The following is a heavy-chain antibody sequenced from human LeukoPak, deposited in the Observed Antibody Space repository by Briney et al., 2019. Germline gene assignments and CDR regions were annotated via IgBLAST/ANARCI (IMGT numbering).Heavy chain of an antibody. J-gene: IGHJ4*02. CDR1: GFTLSSYA. D-gene: IGHD1-26*01. CDR3: ASSPSLGATTSFDY. V-gene: IGHV3-21*01. CDR2: ISSSSSYI. Sequence: GGSLRLSCAASGFTLSSYAMNWVRQAPGKGLEWVSSISSSSSYIYYADSVKGRFTISRDKAKNSLYLQMNSLRAEDTAVYYCASSPSLGATTSFDYWGQGTLVTVSS.